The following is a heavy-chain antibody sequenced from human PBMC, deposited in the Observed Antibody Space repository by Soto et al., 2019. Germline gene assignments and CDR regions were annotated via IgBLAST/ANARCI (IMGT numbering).Heavy chain of an antibody. CDR2: ISSSSSYI. CDR3: ARVEDIVLMVYATYFDY. J-gene: IGHJ4*02. CDR1: GFTFSSYS. V-gene: IGHV3-21*04. D-gene: IGHD2-8*01. Sequence: PGGSLRLSCAASGFTFSSYSMNWVRQAPGKGLEWVSSISSSSSYIYYADSVKGRFTISRDNAKNSLYLQMNSLRAEDTAVYYCARVEDIVLMVYATYFDYWGQGTLVTVSS.